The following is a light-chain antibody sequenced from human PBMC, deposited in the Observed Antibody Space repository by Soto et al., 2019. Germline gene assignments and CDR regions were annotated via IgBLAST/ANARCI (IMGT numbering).Light chain of an antibody. V-gene: IGLV2-8*01. J-gene: IGLJ2*01. Sequence: QSVLTQPPSASGSPGQSVTISCTGTSSDVGGYNYVSWYQQHPGKAPKLMIFEVTKRPSGVPDRFSCSKSGNTASLTVSGLQAEDEADYYCSSYTGGNNLHVVFGGGTKVTVL. CDR2: EVT. CDR3: SSYTGGNNLHVV. CDR1: SSDVGGYNY.